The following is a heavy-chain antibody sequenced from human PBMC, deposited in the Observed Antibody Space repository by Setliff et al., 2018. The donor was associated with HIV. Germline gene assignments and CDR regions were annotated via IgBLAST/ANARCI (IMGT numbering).Heavy chain of an antibody. CDR3: ARHDGGGWYVRVLATSFDY. Sequence: SETLSLTCTVSGASISSSSHHWAWIRQPPGKGLEYIGNIYYTGSTHHNPSLESRVATSVDTSKNQFSLKLSSVTAADTAVYYCARHDGGGWYVRVLATSFDYWGQGTLVTVSS. J-gene: IGHJ4*02. CDR2: IYYTGST. D-gene: IGHD6-19*01. CDR1: GASISSSSHH. V-gene: IGHV4-39*01.